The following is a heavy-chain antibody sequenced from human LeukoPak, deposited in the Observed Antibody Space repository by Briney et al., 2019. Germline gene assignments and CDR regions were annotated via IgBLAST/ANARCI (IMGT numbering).Heavy chain of an antibody. CDR3: ARDPNSSSFLGYFDY. D-gene: IGHD6-13*01. CDR1: GFTFSSYA. CDR2: ISYDGSNK. V-gene: IGHV3-30-3*01. Sequence: GGSLRLSCAASGFTFSSYAMPWVRQAPGKGLEWVAVISYDGSNKYYADSVKGRFTISRDNSKNTLHLQMNSLRAEDTAVYYCARDPNSSSFLGYFDYWGQGTLVTVSS. J-gene: IGHJ4*02.